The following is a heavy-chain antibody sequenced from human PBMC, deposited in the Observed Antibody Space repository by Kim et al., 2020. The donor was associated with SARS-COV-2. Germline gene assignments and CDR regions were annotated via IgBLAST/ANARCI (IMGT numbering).Heavy chain of an antibody. CDR1: GYSISSGYY. CDR3: ASWIAARPFWFDP. J-gene: IGHJ5*02. CDR2: SYHSGGT. D-gene: IGHD6-6*01. Sequence: SETLSLTCTVSGYSISSGYYWGWSRQPPAEGLEGIGSSYHSGGTYYNPSLKSRVTISVDTTKNQFSLKLSSVTAADTAVYYCASWIAARPFWFDPWGQGTLVTVSS. V-gene: IGHV4-38-2*02.